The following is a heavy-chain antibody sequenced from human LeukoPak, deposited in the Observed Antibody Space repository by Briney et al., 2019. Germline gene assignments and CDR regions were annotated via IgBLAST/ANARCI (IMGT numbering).Heavy chain of an antibody. Sequence: GGSLRLSYAASGFTFSSYAMSWVRQAPGKGLEWVSAISASGGSTYYADSVKGRFTISRDNSKNTLYLQMNSLRAEDTAVYYCAKETYYYDSSGYYYGDYWGQGTLVTVSS. D-gene: IGHD3-22*01. CDR1: GFTFSSYA. CDR3: AKETYYYDSSGYYYGDY. CDR2: ISASGGST. J-gene: IGHJ4*02. V-gene: IGHV3-23*01.